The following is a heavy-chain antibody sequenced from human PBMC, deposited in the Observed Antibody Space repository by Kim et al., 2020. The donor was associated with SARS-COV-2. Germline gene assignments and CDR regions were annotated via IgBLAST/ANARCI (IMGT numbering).Heavy chain of an antibody. CDR3: TRDLCGGYSSGWCYYYYYGMDV. J-gene: IGHJ6*02. CDR2: IRSKAYGGTT. V-gene: IGHV3-49*04. D-gene: IGHD6-19*01. CDR1: GFTFGDYA. Sequence: GGSLRLSCTASGFTFGDYAMSWVRQAPGKGLEWVGFIRSKAYGGTTEYAASVKGRFTISRDDSKSIAYLQMNSLKTEDTAVYYCTRDLCGGYSSGWCYYYYYGMDVWGQGTTVTVSS.